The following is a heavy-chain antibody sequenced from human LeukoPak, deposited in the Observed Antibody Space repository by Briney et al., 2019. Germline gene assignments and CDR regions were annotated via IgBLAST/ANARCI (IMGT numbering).Heavy chain of an antibody. CDR3: ARGVVPAVERWGYFDY. V-gene: IGHV1-69*05. J-gene: IGHJ4*02. Sequence: EASVKVSCKASGGTFSSYAISWVRQAPGQGLEWMEGIIPIFGTANYAQKFQGRVTITTDESTSTAYMELSSLRSEDTAVYYCARGVVPAVERWGYFDYWGQGTLVTVSS. CDR2: IIPIFGTA. D-gene: IGHD2-2*01. CDR1: GGTFSSYA.